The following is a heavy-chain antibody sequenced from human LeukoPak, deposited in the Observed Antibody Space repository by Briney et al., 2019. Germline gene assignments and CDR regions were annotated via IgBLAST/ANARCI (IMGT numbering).Heavy chain of an antibody. CDR2: INSDGSST. Sequence: PGGSLRLSCAASGFTFSTYWMHCVLQAPGKGLVGVAQINSDGSSTSYADSVKGRFTISRDNAKNTLYLQMINLRAEDTAVYYCGSLTVVAKDHWGQGTLVTVSS. D-gene: IGHD3-22*01. CDR1: GFTFSTYW. V-gene: IGHV3-74*01. CDR3: GSLTVVAKDH. J-gene: IGHJ4*02.